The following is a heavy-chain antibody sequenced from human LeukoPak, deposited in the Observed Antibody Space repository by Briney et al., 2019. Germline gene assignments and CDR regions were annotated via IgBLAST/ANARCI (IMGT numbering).Heavy chain of an antibody. D-gene: IGHD3-3*01. V-gene: IGHV4-59*01. CDR1: GGSISSYY. CDR3: ARASQRITIFGVVPRYFDY. Sequence: PSETLSLTCTVSGGSISSYYWSWIRQPPGKGLEWIGYIYYSGSTNYNPSLKSRVTISADTSKNQFSLKLSSVTAADTAVYYCARASQRITIFGVVPRYFDYWGQGTLVTVSS. J-gene: IGHJ4*02. CDR2: IYYSGST.